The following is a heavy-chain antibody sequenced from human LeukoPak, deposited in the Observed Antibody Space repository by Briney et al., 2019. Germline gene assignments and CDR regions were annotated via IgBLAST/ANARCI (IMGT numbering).Heavy chain of an antibody. J-gene: IGHJ5*02. Sequence: SETLSLTCAVYGGSSSGYYWSWIRQPPGKGLELIGEINHSGRTNYNPSLKSRVTISVDTSKNQFSLNLSSVTAADTAVYYCARSPLTGNYGDWFDPWGQGTLVIVSS. CDR1: GGSSSGYY. V-gene: IGHV4-34*01. D-gene: IGHD3-9*01. CDR3: ARSPLTGNYGDWFDP. CDR2: INHSGRT.